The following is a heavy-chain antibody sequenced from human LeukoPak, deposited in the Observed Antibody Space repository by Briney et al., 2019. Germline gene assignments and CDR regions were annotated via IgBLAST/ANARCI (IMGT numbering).Heavy chain of an antibody. J-gene: IGHJ4*02. CDR2: ISPLFGSA. Sequence: SVKVSCKASGGTFSRYTLNWVRQAPGQGLEWMGGISPLFGSAKYAQKFQGRVTITADESTSTAYMELGSLRSEDTAVYYCARGYAFDYWGQGTLVTVSS. CDR3: ARGYAFDY. D-gene: IGHD3-16*01. V-gene: IGHV1-69*01. CDR1: GGTFSRYT.